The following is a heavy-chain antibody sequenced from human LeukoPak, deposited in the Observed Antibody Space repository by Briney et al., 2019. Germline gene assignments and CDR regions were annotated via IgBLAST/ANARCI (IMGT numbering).Heavy chain of an antibody. CDR1: GYTFTSYY. D-gene: IGHD3-10*01. J-gene: IGHJ4*02. V-gene: IGHV1-46*01. Sequence: ASVKVSCKASGYTFTSYYMHWVRQAPGQGLEWMGIIYPSGGSTSYAQKFQGRVTMTRDTSTSTVYMELSSLRSDDTAVYYCARDRYYYGSGSTRYYFDYWGQGTLVTVSS. CDR2: IYPSGGST. CDR3: ARDRYYYGSGSTRYYFDY.